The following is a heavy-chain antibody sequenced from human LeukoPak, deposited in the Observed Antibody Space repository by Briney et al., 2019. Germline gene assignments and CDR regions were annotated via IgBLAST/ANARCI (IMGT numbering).Heavy chain of an antibody. J-gene: IGHJ1*01. CDR3: ARVAAGIGFFQH. D-gene: IGHD6-13*01. V-gene: IGHV4-59*08. CDR2: IYYSGST. CDR1: GGSISSYY. Sequence: PSETLSLTCTVSGGSISSYYWSWIRQPPGKGLEWIGYIYYSGSTNYNPSLKSRVTISVDTSKNQLSLKLSSVTAADTAVYYCARVAAGIGFFQHWGQGTQVTVSS.